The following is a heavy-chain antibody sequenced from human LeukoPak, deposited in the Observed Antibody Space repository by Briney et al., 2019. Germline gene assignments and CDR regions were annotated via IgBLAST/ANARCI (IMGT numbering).Heavy chain of an antibody. J-gene: IGHJ5*02. Sequence: ASVKVSCKASGYRFTGYYIHWVRQAPGQGLDWMGRINPHIGDTTYAQKFHGRVTLTTDTSISTAYMELGRLRYDDTAVYYCARDESGHWFDPWGQGSLVTVSS. CDR1: GYRFTGYY. CDR2: INPHIGDT. V-gene: IGHV1-2*06. CDR3: ARDESGHWFDP.